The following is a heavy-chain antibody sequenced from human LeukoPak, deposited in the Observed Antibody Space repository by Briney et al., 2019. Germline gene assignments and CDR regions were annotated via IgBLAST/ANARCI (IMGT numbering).Heavy chain of an antibody. Sequence: GGSLRLSCAASGFTFSSYGMSWVRQAPGKGLEWVSAISGSGGSTYYADSVKGRFTISRDNSKNTLYLQMNSLRAEDTAVYYCAKNPRGGYYDSSGYFRGRHLNPIDYWGQGTLVTVSS. CDR3: AKNPRGGYYDSSGYFRGRHLNPIDY. V-gene: IGHV3-23*01. D-gene: IGHD3-22*01. CDR1: GFTFSSYG. J-gene: IGHJ4*02. CDR2: ISGSGGST.